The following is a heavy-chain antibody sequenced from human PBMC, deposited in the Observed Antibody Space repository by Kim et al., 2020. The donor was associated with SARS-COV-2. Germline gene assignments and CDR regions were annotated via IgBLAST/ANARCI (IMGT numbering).Heavy chain of an antibody. V-gene: IGHV3-53*01. D-gene: IGHD2-2*01. J-gene: IGHJ3*02. CDR1: GFTVSSNY. Sequence: GGSLRLSCAASGFTVSSNYMSWVRQAPGKGLEWVSVIYSGGSTYYADSVKGRFTISRDNSKNTLYLQMNSLRAEDTAVYYCARDRYCSSTSCYHDAFDIWGQGTMVTVSS. CDR2: IYSGGST. CDR3: ARDRYCSSTSCYHDAFDI.